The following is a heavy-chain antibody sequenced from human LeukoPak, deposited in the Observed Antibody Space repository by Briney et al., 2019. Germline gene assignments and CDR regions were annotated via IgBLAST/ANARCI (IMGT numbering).Heavy chain of an antibody. V-gene: IGHV1-69*04. Sequence: GASVKVSCKASGGTFTNYAINWVRQAPGQGHEWMGRIIPILDVTNYAQKFQGRVTITADQSTSTAYMEVSSLSSGDTAVYYCARGGGVDILTGFQYWGQGTLVTVSS. CDR1: GGTFTNYA. D-gene: IGHD3-9*01. CDR3: ARGGGVDILTGFQY. J-gene: IGHJ4*02. CDR2: IIPILDVT.